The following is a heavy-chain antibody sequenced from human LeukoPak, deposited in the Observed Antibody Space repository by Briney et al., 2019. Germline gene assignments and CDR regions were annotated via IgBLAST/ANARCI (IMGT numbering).Heavy chain of an antibody. CDR3: ARGPAAQLVNYFDY. CDR2: ISSNGGGT. V-gene: IGHV3-64*01. D-gene: IGHD6-13*01. Sequence: GGSLRLSCAASGFTFSSYAMHWVRQAPGKGLEYVSAISSNGGGTYYANSVKGRFTISRDNSKNTLYLQMGSLRAEDMAVYYCARGPAAQLVNYFDYWGQGTLVTVSS. CDR1: GFTFSSYA. J-gene: IGHJ4*02.